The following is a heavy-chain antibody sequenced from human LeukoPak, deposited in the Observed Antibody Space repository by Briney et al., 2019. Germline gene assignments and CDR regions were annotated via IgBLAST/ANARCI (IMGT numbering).Heavy chain of an antibody. Sequence: PSETLSLTCTVSGGSISSFYWSWIRQPPGKGLEWIGYIYYSGSANYNPSLKSRVTISVDTSKNQFSLKLNSVTAADTAVYYCARAVYRMSGTGANFDYWGQGTLVTVSS. CDR3: ARAVYRMSGTGANFDY. V-gene: IGHV4-59*01. CDR2: IYYSGSA. D-gene: IGHD3-3*01. J-gene: IGHJ4*02. CDR1: GGSISSFY.